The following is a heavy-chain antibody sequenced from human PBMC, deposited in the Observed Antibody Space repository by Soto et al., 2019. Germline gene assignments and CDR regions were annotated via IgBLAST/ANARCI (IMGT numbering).Heavy chain of an antibody. D-gene: IGHD4-17*01. CDR3: AVLAVNDPVDV. CDR2: IKQDGSRT. V-gene: IGHV3-7*01. J-gene: IGHJ6*04. CDR1: GFSFSSYW. Sequence: GGSLRLSCAASGFSFSSYWITWVRQAPGKGLEWVANIKQDGSRTFYVDSVKGRFTISRDNAKNSLYLQMNSLRAEDTAVYYCAVLAVNDPVDVWGKGTTVTVSS.